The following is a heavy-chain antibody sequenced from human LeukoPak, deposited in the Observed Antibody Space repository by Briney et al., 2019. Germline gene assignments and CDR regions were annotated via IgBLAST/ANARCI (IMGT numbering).Heavy chain of an antibody. CDR2: INHSRST. D-gene: IGHD3-16*02. CDR3: ATGYHEGWFDS. J-gene: IGHJ5*01. CDR1: GGSFSGYY. Sequence: SETLSLTCAVYGGSFSGYYWSWIRQSPGKGLEWIGEINHSRSTNYNPSLKSRVTISVDTSKNQFSLKLSSVTAADTAVYYCATGYHEGWFDSWGQGTLVIVSS. V-gene: IGHV4-34*01.